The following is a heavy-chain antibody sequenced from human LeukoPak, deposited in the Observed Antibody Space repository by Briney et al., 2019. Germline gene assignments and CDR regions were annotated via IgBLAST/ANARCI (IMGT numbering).Heavy chain of an antibody. J-gene: IGHJ6*02. CDR1: GFTFSSYA. CDR3: AKTVYYGSGSYDYGMDV. CDR2: ISGSGGST. V-gene: IGHV3-23*01. D-gene: IGHD3-10*01. Sequence: PGGSLRLSCAASGFTFSSYAMSWVRQAPGKGLEWVSAISGSGGSTYYADSVKGRFTISRDNSKNTLYLQMNSLRAEDTAVYYCAKTVYYGSGSYDYGMDVWGQGTTVTVSS.